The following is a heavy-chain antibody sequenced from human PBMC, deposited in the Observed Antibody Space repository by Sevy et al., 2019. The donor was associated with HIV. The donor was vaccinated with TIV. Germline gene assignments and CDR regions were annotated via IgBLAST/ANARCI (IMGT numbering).Heavy chain of an antibody. CDR1: GFTFSSYS. Sequence: GGSLRLSCAASGFTFSSYSMNWVRQAPGKGLEWVSSISSSSSYIYYADSVKGRFTISRDNAKNSLYLQMNSLRAEDTAVYYCAREPDYVWGSYRSIDYWGQGTLVIVSS. CDR2: ISSSSSYI. D-gene: IGHD3-16*02. V-gene: IGHV3-21*01. J-gene: IGHJ4*02. CDR3: AREPDYVWGSYRSIDY.